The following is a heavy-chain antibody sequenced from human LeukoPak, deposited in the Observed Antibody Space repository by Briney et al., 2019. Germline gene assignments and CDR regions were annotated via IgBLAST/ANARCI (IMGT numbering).Heavy chain of an antibody. CDR3: ARDDGYSKLLDY. Sequence: PSETLSLTCTVSGGSISSYYWSWIRQPPGKGLEWIGYIYYSGSTNYNPSLKSRVTISVDTSKNQFSLKLSSVTAADTAVYYCARDDGYSKLLDYWGQGTLVTVSS. CDR1: GGSISSYY. CDR2: IYYSGST. D-gene: IGHD2-15*01. V-gene: IGHV4-59*12. J-gene: IGHJ4*02.